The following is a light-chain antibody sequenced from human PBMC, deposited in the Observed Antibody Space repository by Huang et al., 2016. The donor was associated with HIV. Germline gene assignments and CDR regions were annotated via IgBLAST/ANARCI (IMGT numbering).Light chain of an antibody. CDR1: HNIDNH. Sequence: EIVLTQSPPTLSWYPGEAVTISCKASHNIDNHLACYQYKPGQPPRLLIYDASTRVTGIPARVSGGGSGTLFTLTIDNLQADDFALYFCQQHTDRPTFGGGSKV. V-gene: IGKV3-11*01. CDR3: QQHTDRPT. CDR2: DAS. J-gene: IGKJ4*01.